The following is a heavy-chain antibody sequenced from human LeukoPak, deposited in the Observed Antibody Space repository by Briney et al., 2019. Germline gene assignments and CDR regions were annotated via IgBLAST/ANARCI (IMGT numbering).Heavy chain of an antibody. CDR3: ARGRPTTGTADFEFDY. Sequence: PSETLSLTCAVYGGSFSGYYWSWIRQPPGKGPEWIGEINHSGSTNYNPSLKSRVTISVGTSKNQFSLKLSSVTAADTAVYYCARGRPTTGTADFEFDYWGQGTLVTVSS. J-gene: IGHJ4*02. D-gene: IGHD1-1*01. CDR2: INHSGST. CDR1: GGSFSGYY. V-gene: IGHV4-34*01.